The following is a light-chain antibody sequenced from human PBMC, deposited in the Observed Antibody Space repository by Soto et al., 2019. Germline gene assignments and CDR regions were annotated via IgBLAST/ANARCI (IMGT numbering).Light chain of an antibody. CDR2: DVN. V-gene: IGLV2-11*01. Sequence: QSVLTQPPSVSGSPGQSVAISCTGAYNFVSWYQQHPGKAPKLIVYDVNKWPSGVPDRFFGSKSGNTASLTISGLQAEDEADYYCCSSASTFIVFGGGTKLTVL. CDR3: CSSASTFIV. J-gene: IGLJ2*01. CDR1: AYNF.